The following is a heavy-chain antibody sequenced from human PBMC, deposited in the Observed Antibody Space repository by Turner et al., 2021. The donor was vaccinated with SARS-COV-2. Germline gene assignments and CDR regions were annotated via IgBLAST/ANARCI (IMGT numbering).Heavy chain of an antibody. Sequence: EVQLLESGGGLVQTGGSLRLSCAASGFTFSSFAMRWVRQAPGKGLGWVSAISGSGGTTYYAASVKGRFTISRDNSKNTLFLQMNSLRAEDTAVYYCAKADRVMIVVVITLFDYWGQGTLVTVSS. CDR2: ISGSGGTT. J-gene: IGHJ4*02. V-gene: IGHV3-23*01. CDR3: AKADRVMIVVVITLFDY. D-gene: IGHD3-22*01. CDR1: GFTFSSFA.